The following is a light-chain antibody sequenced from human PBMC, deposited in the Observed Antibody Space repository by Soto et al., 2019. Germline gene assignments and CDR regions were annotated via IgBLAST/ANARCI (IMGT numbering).Light chain of an antibody. CDR2: INN. V-gene: IGLV1-44*01. J-gene: IGLJ2*01. CDR1: SSNIAGNT. Sequence: QSVLTQPPSASGTPGQRVTISCSGSSSNIAGNTVNWYQQLPGTAPKLLIYINNHRPSGVLDRFSGSKSGTSASLAISGLQSEEEADYYCAAWDDSLNGPLFGGGTKLTVL. CDR3: AAWDDSLNGPL.